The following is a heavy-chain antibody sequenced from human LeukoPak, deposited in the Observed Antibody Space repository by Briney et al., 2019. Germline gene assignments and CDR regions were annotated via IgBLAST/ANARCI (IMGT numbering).Heavy chain of an antibody. Sequence: PGGSLRLSCAASGSTFSSYEMNWVRQAPGKGLEWVSYISSSGSTIYYADSVKGRFTISRDNAKKSLDLQMNSLRDEDTTIYYCARGVPRGYRYGPFDYWGQGTLVTVSS. CDR1: GSTFSSYE. V-gene: IGHV3-48*03. CDR3: ARGVPRGYRYGPFDY. CDR2: ISSSGSTI. J-gene: IGHJ4*02. D-gene: IGHD5-18*01.